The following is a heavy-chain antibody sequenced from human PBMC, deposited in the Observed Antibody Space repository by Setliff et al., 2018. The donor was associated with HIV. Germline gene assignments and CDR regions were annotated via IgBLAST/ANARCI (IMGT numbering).Heavy chain of an antibody. CDR2: FDPEDGER. V-gene: IGHV1-24*01. D-gene: IGHD3-22*01. CDR1: GYTLSELS. J-gene: IGHJ1*01. Sequence: ASVKVSCKVSGYTLSELSVHWVRQAPGKGFEWMGGFDPEDGERIYAQKFQDRVTMTEDTSSDTAYMEMSGLTSEDTAVYFCSTGWGLYDNRHTAAGYLQHWGQGTLVTVSS. CDR3: STGWGLYDNRHTAAGYLQH.